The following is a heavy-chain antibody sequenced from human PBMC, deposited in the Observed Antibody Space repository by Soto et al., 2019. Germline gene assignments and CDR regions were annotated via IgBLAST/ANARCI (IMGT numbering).Heavy chain of an antibody. CDR2: FDPEDGET. J-gene: IGHJ5*02. CDR3: ATDLVVVPAADFPKST. Sequence: GASVKVSCKVSGYTLTELSMHWVRQAPGKGLEWMGGFDPEDGETIYAQKFQGRVTMTEDTSTDTAYMELSSLRSEDTAVYYCATDLVVVPAADFPKSTWGQGTLVTVSS. CDR1: GYTLTELS. V-gene: IGHV1-24*01. D-gene: IGHD2-2*01.